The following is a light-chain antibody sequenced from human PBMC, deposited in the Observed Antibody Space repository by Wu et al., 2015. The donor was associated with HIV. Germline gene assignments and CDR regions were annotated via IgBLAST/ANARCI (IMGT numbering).Light chain of an antibody. CDR2: DAS. V-gene: IGKV3D-11*02. J-gene: IGKJ4*01. CDR3: QHRSNWPLT. Sequence: EIVMTQSPATLSVSPGERATLACRASESVGGDVAWYQQKPGQAPRLLIYDASTRATGIPARFSGSGTGTDFTLTISSLEPEDFAVYYCQHRSNWPLTFGGGTKVEIK. CDR1: ESVGGD.